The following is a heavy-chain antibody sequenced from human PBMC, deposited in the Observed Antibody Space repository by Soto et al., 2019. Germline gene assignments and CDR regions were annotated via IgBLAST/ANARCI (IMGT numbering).Heavy chain of an antibody. Sequence: QLQLQESGPGLVKPSETLSLTCTVSGGSISSSNYYWGWIRQPPGKGLEWIGTIYYSGSTYYNPSLKRRVTLSVDTSKNQFSLKLSSVTAADTAVYYCARRGSGSYSDYWGQGTLVTVSS. V-gene: IGHV4-39*01. CDR1: GGSISSSNYY. CDR2: IYYSGST. J-gene: IGHJ4*02. CDR3: ARRGSGSYSDY. D-gene: IGHD3-10*01.